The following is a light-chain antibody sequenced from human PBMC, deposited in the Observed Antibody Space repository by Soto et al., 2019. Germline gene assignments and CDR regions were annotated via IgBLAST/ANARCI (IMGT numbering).Light chain of an antibody. CDR2: EVS. V-gene: IGLV2-14*01. CDR3: SSFGNGNLVI. CDR1: SSDVGGYNY. J-gene: IGLJ2*01. Sequence: QSVLTQPASVSGSPGQSITISCTGTSSDVGGYNYVSWYQQHPGKAPKLMIYEVSNRPSGVSNRFSGSKSGNTASLTVSGLQTEDEANYYCSSFGNGNLVIFGGGTKVTVL.